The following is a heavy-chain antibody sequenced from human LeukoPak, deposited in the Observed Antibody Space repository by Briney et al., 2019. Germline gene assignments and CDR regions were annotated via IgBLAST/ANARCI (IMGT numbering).Heavy chain of an antibody. CDR2: MSPNSGNT. CDR1: EDTFNNYA. CDR3: ARGWFGEFPNY. J-gene: IGHJ4*02. Sequence: ASVKVSCKASEDTFNNYAISWVRQAPGQGLEWMGWMSPNSGNTGYAQKFQGRVTMTRNTSISTAYVELSSLRSEDTAVYYCARGWFGEFPNYWGQGTLVTVSS. V-gene: IGHV1-8*02. D-gene: IGHD3-10*01.